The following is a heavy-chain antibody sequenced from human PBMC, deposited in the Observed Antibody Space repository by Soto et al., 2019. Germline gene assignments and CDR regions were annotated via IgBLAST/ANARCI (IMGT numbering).Heavy chain of an antibody. V-gene: IGHV1-18*01. CDR2: ISAYNGNT. CDR1: GYTFTSYG. Sequence: GASVKVSCKASGYTFTSYGISWVRQAPGQGLEWMGWISAYNGNTNYAQKLQGRVTMTTDTSTSTAYMELRSLRSDDTAVYYCARVVFSELLWFGELLFPDAFDIWGQGTMVTVSS. CDR3: ARVVFSELLWFGELLFPDAFDI. J-gene: IGHJ3*02. D-gene: IGHD3-10*01.